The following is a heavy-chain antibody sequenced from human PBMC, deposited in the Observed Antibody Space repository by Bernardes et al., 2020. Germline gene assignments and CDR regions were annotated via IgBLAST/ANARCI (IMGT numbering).Heavy chain of an antibody. CDR2: ISSSSSYI. CDR3: ARDTQGIGAVVVAFDY. D-gene: IGHD2-15*01. Sequence: GGSLRLSCAASGFTFSSYSMNWVRQAPGKGLEWVSSISSSSSYIYYADSVKGRFTISRDNAKNSLYLQMNSLRAEDTAVYYCARDTQGIGAVVVAFDYWGQETLVTISS. V-gene: IGHV3-21*01. CDR1: GFTFSSYS. J-gene: IGHJ4*02.